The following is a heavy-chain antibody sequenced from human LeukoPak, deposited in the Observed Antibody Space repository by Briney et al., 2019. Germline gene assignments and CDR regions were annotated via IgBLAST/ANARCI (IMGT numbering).Heavy chain of an antibody. V-gene: IGHV4-61*02. D-gene: IGHD3-9*01. Sequence: SETLSLTCTVSGGSISSGSYYWSWIRQPPGKELEWIGRIYTSGSTNYNPSLKSRVTISVDTSKNQFSLKLSSVTAADTAVYYCAREGDYDILTGYYRTFNIWGQGTMVTVSS. J-gene: IGHJ3*02. CDR1: GGSISSGSYY. CDR2: IYTSGST. CDR3: AREGDYDILTGYYRTFNI.